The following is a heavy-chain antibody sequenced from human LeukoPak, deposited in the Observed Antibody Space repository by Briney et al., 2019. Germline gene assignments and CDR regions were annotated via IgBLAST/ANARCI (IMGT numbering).Heavy chain of an antibody. V-gene: IGHV3-23*01. CDR1: GLTLTTFD. D-gene: IGHD6-25*01. Sequence: GGSLRLSCIASGLTLTTFDMVWVRQAPGRGLEWVSIISGNDPTKIYADSVKGRFTISRDDLKNTIYLQMDSLRDEDTAFYYCAKGLDTYSSRYLNRIFDSWGQGTLDTVSS. CDR3: AKGLDTYSSRYLNRIFDS. J-gene: IGHJ5*01. CDR2: ISGNDPTK.